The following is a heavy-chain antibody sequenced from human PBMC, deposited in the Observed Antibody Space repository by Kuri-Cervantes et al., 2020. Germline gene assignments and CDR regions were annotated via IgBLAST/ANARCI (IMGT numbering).Heavy chain of an antibody. V-gene: IGHV1-8*01. D-gene: IGHD2-8*01. Sequence: GESLKISCKGSGYTFTSYDINWVRQATGQGLEWMGWMNPNSGNTGYAQKFQGRVTMTRNTSISTAYMELSSLRSEDTAMYYCARTNMGTYYYYGMDVWGQGTTVTVSS. CDR1: GYTFTSYD. CDR3: ARTNMGTYYYYGMDV. CDR2: MNPNSGNT. J-gene: IGHJ6*02.